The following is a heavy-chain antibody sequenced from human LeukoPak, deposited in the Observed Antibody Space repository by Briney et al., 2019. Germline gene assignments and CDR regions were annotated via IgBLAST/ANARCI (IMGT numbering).Heavy chain of an antibody. CDR2: VSHSGST. CDR3: ARLLRVGYCSTTTCNWFDP. Sequence: SETLSLTCTVSGYSISSDYYWGWIRQPPGKGLEWIASVSHSGSTYYNPSLKSRVTISVDTSKNQFSLKLSSVTAADTAVYYCARLLRVGYCSTTTCNWFDPWGQGTLVTVSS. J-gene: IGHJ5*02. CDR1: GYSISSDYY. D-gene: IGHD2-2*03. V-gene: IGHV4-38-2*02.